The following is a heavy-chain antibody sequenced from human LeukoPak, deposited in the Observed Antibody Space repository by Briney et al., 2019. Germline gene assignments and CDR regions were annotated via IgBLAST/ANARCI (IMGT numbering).Heavy chain of an antibody. CDR1: GGSISSYY. J-gene: IGHJ4*02. D-gene: IGHD2-21*02. V-gene: IGHV4-4*07. Sequence: SETLSLTCTVSGGSISSYYWSWIRQPAGKGLEWIGRIHTSGSTNYNPSLKSRVTMSVDTSKNQFSLKLSSVTAADTAVYYCARLDIVVVTDQYFDYWGQGTVVTVSS. CDR2: IHTSGST. CDR3: ARLDIVVVTDQYFDY.